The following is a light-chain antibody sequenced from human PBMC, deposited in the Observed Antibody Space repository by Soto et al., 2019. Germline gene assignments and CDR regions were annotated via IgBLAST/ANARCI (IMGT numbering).Light chain of an antibody. CDR2: AAS. Sequence: DIQMTQSPSSLSASVGNSVTVTCRASQIVDTSLNWYQQKPGKAPQLLIYAASSLQSGVPSRLSVSGSATSFTLTIHNLQPDDFATYYCQQTHSLPPTFGQGTKVDIK. J-gene: IGKJ2*01. V-gene: IGKV1-39*01. CDR1: QIVDTS. CDR3: QQTHSLPPT.